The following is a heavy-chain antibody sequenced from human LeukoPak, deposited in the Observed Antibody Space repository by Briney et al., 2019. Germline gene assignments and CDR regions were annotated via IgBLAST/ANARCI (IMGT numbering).Heavy chain of an antibody. J-gene: IGHJ4*02. Sequence: GASMKVSCKASGYTFTSYGISWVRQAPGQGLEWMGWISAYNGNTNYAQKLQGRVTMTTDTSTSTAYMELRSLRSDDTGVYYCARDGWGLRYFDWLSPEGPFDYWGQGTLVTVSS. D-gene: IGHD3-9*01. CDR2: ISAYNGNT. CDR1: GYTFTSYG. V-gene: IGHV1-18*01. CDR3: ARDGWGLRYFDWLSPEGPFDY.